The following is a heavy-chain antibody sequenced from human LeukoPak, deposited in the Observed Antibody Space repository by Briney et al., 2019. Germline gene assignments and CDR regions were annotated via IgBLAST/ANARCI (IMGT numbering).Heavy chain of an antibody. CDR2: IYYNGNT. V-gene: IGHV4-59*01. Sequence: SETLSLTCSVSDGSINSYYWNWLRRPPGKGLEWIGYIYYNGNTNYSPSLKSRVTMSVDTSKNLFSLKVSSVTAADTAVYYCARGRSNYYGMDVWGQGTTVTVSS. CDR1: DGSINSYY. D-gene: IGHD1-26*01. J-gene: IGHJ6*02. CDR3: ARGRSNYYGMDV.